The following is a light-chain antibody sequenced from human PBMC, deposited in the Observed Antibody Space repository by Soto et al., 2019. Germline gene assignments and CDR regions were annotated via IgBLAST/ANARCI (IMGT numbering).Light chain of an antibody. CDR3: SSYTSSSTYV. Sequence: QSVLTQPASVSGSPGQSIAISCTGTSSDVGGYNYVSWYQQHPGKAPKLMVYDVSNRPSGVSNRFSGSKSGNTASLTISWLQAEEKADYYCSSYTSSSTYVFGTGTKVTVL. V-gene: IGLV2-14*01. J-gene: IGLJ1*01. CDR1: SSDVGGYNY. CDR2: DVS.